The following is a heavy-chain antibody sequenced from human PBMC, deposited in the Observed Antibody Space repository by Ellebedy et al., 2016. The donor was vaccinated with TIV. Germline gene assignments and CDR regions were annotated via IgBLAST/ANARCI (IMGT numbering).Heavy chain of an antibody. CDR2: INHSGGS. J-gene: IGHJ4*02. V-gene: IGHV4-34*01. Sequence: SETLSLTXAVYGGTFSDYYWSWIRQSPGKGLEWIGEINHSGGSNYNPSLKSRVTISVDTSKNQFSLKVNSVTAADTAVYYCASRAYWGQGTLVTVSS. D-gene: IGHD5-24*01. CDR3: ASRAY. CDR1: GGTFSDYY.